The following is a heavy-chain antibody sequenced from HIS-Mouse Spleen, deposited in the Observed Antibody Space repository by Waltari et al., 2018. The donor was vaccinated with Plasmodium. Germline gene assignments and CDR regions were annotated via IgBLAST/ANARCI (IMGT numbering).Heavy chain of an antibody. CDR1: GCSISSRSYY. V-gene: IGHV4-39*07. CDR3: ARGAGIAAAGDYGMDV. J-gene: IGHJ6*02. D-gene: IGHD6-13*01. CDR2: IYYSGST. Sequence: QLQLQESGPGLVKPSETLSLTCTVSGCSISSRSYYWGWIRQPPGKGLEWIGSIYYSGSTYYNPSLKSRVTISVDTSKNQFSLKLSSVTAADTAVYYCARGAGIAAAGDYGMDVWGQGTTVTVSS.